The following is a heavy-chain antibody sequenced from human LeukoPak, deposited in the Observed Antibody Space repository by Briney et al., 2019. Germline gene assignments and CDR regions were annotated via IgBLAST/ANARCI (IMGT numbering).Heavy chain of an antibody. CDR2: IIPIFGTA. CDR3: ARSDIVVVPAALYFDY. D-gene: IGHD2-2*01. V-gene: IGHV1-69*05. CDR1: GGTFGRYA. Sequence: ASVKVSCKASGGTFGRYAISWVRQAPGQGLEWMGGIIPIFGTANYAQKFQGRVTITTDESTSTAYMELSSLRSEDTAVYYCARSDIVVVPAALYFDYWGQGTLVTVSS. J-gene: IGHJ4*02.